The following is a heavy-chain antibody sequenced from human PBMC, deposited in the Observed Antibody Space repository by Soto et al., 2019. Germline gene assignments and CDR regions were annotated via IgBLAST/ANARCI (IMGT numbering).Heavy chain of an antibody. CDR1: GFTFSSYA. CDR2: ISGSGGST. V-gene: IGHV3-23*01. J-gene: IGHJ4*02. CDR3: AKAEYTAVDIVVVVAATISYFDY. Sequence: GGSLRLSCAASGFTFSSYAMSWVRQAPGKGLEWVSAISGSGGSTYYADSVKGRFTISRDNSKNTLYLQMNSLRAEDTAVYYCAKAEYTAVDIVVVVAATISYFDYWGQGTLVTVAS. D-gene: IGHD2-15*01.